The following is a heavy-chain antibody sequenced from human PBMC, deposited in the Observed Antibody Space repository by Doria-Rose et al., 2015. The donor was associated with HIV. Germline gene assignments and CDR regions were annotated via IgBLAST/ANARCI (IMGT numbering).Heavy chain of an antibody. V-gene: IGHV4-34*01. CDR3: ARVPDNYITSPFDY. Sequence: SGIRQPPGKGLEWLGEINDTGSANYNPSLKSRVTISVDTSKNQFSLKVSSVTAADTAVYYCARVPDNYITSPFDYWGQGKRVTGSA. CDR2: INDTGSA. J-gene: IGHJ4*02. D-gene: IGHD3-10*01.